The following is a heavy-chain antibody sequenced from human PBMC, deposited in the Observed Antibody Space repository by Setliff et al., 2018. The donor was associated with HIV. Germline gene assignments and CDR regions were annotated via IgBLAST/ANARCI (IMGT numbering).Heavy chain of an antibody. Sequence: ASVKVSCKASGYTFTSYYMHWVRQAPGQGLEWMGIINPSGGSTSYAQKFQGRVTMTSDTSTSTVYMELSSLRFDDTAMYYCVRGVQSPPHYSYYYMDVWGEGTMVTVSS. CDR1: GYTFTSYY. J-gene: IGHJ6*03. CDR2: INPSGGST. CDR3: VRGVQSPPHYSYYYMDV. V-gene: IGHV1-46*01. D-gene: IGHD3-3*01.